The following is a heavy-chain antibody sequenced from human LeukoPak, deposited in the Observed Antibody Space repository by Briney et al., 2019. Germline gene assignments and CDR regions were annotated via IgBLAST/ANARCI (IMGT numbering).Heavy chain of an antibody. Sequence: GGSLRLSCEASGFSFSRLWMSWVRQGPGKGLEWVATINRDGSEKYVDSVKGRFTISRHNSKNTLYLQMNSLRAEDTAVYYCARGTEATVIIDYWGQGTLVTVSS. CDR3: ARGTEATVIIDY. V-gene: IGHV3-7*03. CDR2: INRDGSE. CDR1: GFSFSRLW. D-gene: IGHD4-17*01. J-gene: IGHJ4*02.